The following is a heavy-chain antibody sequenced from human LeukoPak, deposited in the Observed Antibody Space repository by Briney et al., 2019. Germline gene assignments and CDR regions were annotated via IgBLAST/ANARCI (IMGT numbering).Heavy chain of an antibody. Sequence: PGGSLRLSCAASGFIFSSHGMNWVRQAPGKELQWVANIKQDGSAKYYVDSVKGRFTISRDNAKNSLYLQMNSLRAEDTAVYYCARSCDSSAPHGYFDYWGQGTLVTVSS. CDR2: IKQDGSAK. CDR3: ARSCDSSAPHGYFDY. D-gene: IGHD3-22*01. CDR1: GFIFSSHG. V-gene: IGHV3-7*01. J-gene: IGHJ4*02.